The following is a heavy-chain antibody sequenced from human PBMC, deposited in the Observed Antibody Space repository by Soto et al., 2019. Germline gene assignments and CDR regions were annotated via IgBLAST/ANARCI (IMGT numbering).Heavy chain of an antibody. V-gene: IGHV1-69*13. Sequence: GASVKVSCKASVGTFSSYAISWVRQAPGQGLEWMGGIIPIFGTANYAQKFQGRVTITADESTSTAYMELSSLRSEDTAVYYCARGKDPPYYYDSSEALDYYYGMDVWGQGTTVTVSS. D-gene: IGHD3-22*01. CDR2: IIPIFGTA. CDR3: ARGKDPPYYYDSSEALDYYYGMDV. J-gene: IGHJ6*02. CDR1: VGTFSSYA.